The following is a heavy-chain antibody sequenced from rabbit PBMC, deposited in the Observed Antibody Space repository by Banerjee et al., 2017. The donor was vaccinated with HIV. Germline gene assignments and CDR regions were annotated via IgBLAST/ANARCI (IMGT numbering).Heavy chain of an antibody. CDR2: IDPVFGST. Sequence: QLKESGGGLVQPGGSLKLSCKASGFDFSSYYMSWVRQAPGKGLEWIGYIDPVFGSTYYASWVNGRFPISSHNAQNTLYLQLNSLTAADTATYFCARGNSYDDYGSNDAFDPWGQGTLVTVS. J-gene: IGHJ2*01. V-gene: IGHV1S7*01. CDR1: GFDFSSYY. CDR3: ARGNSYDDYGSNDAFDP. D-gene: IGHD2-1*01.